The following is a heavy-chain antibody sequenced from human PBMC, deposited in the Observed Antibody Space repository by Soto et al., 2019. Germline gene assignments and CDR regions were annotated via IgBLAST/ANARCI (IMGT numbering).Heavy chain of an antibody. V-gene: IGHV3-23*01. CDR1: GFSFGTHA. Sequence: GGSLRLSCAASGFSFGTHAMNWVRQAPGKGLEWVSSLSGSGGSIYYSDSVEGRFTISRDNSKNTLFLQMNSLRAEDTAVYYCGKGGSSGYNLGRYYGMDVWGQGTTVTVSS. J-gene: IGHJ6*02. D-gene: IGHD6-19*01. CDR2: LSGSGGSI. CDR3: GKGGSSGYNLGRYYGMDV.